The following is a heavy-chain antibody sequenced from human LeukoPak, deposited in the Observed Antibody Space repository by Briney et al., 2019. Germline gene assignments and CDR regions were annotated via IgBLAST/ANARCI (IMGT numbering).Heavy chain of an antibody. Sequence: TGGSLRLSCAASGFTFSGYLMSWVRQAPGKGLEWVANIKVDGSEKNYVDSVKGRLTISRDNAKNSLYLQMNSLRAEDTAVNYCARGGRNLDSWGQGTLVTVSS. CDR1: GFTFSGYL. CDR2: IKVDGSEK. D-gene: IGHD1-14*01. J-gene: IGHJ4*02. V-gene: IGHV3-7*01. CDR3: ARGGRNLDS.